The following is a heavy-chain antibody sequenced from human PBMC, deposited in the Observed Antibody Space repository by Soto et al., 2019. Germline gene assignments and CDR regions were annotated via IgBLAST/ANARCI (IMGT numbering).Heavy chain of an antibody. V-gene: IGHV4-61*01. CDR1: VASLTSGTYY. D-gene: IGHD3-10*01. CDR3: ARVGRLMLFEAGQGVSICFEP. J-gene: IGHJ5*02. CDR2: LYYTWST. Sequence: PSETLSLTCTVSVASLTSGTYYFGWLRQAPGKGLEWIGYLYYTWSTDYNPSLKSRVMISEDTSNNQFFLTLKSVTAADTAMYYRARVGRLMLFEAGQGVSICFEPWGQGTKVTVSS.